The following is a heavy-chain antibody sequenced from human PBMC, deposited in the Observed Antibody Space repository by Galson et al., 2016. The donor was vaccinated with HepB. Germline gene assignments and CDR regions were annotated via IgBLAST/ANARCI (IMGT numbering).Heavy chain of an antibody. D-gene: IGHD1-26*01. CDR3: VRDEGGRSRPWYVSLVQQIEYYGMDV. J-gene: IGHJ6*02. CDR2: ISSDGSNE. V-gene: IGHV3-30*03. Sequence: SLRLSCAASEFTFRTYAVHWVRQAPGKGLEWVAVISSDGSNEHYADSVKGRFTLSRDNSKSTVYLIMNSMRVDDTAVYYCVRDEGGRSRPWYVSLVQQIEYYGMDVWGQGTTVTVSS. CDR1: EFTFRTYA.